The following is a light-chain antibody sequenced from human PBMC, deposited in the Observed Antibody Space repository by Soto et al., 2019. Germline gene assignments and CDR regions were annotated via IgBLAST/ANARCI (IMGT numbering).Light chain of an antibody. CDR2: GAS. Sequence: DIELTQSPSSLSASVGDRVTITCRASQSISTFLNWYQHQRGKAPKLLIHGASSLQSGVPFRFTGSGSGRDFSLTISGLQPEDSATCYCQQSYSTLLSFGGGTKVEI. J-gene: IGKJ4*01. V-gene: IGKV1-39*01. CDR3: QQSYSTLLS. CDR1: QSISTF.